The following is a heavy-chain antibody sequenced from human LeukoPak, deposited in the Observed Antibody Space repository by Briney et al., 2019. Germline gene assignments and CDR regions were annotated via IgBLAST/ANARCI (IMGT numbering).Heavy chain of an antibody. D-gene: IGHD1-26*01. CDR3: VRDGFGGSYAF. Sequence: GGSLRLSCAASGFTFNIYRMHWVRQAPGKGLVWVSRVNSDGRTTSYADSVKGRFTISRDNAKNTLYLQMSSLRAEDTAVYYCVRDGFGGSYAFWGQGTLVTASS. CDR1: GFTFNIYR. CDR2: VNSDGRTT. J-gene: IGHJ4*02. V-gene: IGHV3-74*01.